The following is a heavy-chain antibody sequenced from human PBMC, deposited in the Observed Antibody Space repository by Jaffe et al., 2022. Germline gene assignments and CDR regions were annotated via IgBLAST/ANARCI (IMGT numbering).Heavy chain of an antibody. D-gene: IGHD6-19*01. CDR1: GFSFSPNW. CDR2: IKPDGGVE. V-gene: IGHV3-7*05. CDR3: ATGSGWHDY. J-gene: IGHJ4*02. Sequence: EVQLVESGGGLVQPGGSLRLSCVVSGFSFSPNWMSWVRQAPGKGLEWVANIKPDGGVENYVDAVKGRFTISRDNGKSSLYLQMNSLTVEDTAVYYCATGSGWHDYWGRGTPVTVSS.